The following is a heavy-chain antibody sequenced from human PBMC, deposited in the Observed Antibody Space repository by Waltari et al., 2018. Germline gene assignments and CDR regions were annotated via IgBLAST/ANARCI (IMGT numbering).Heavy chain of an antibody. Sequence: QVQLVQSGAEVKKPGASVKVSCKASGYTFTSYYMHWVRRAPGQGLEWMGGIIPIFGTANYAQKFQGRVTITMDESTSTAYMELSSLRSEDTAVYYCARHEGGQGYGMDVWGQGTTVTVSS. CDR3: ARHEGGQGYGMDV. V-gene: IGHV1-69*01. CDR1: GYTFTSYY. D-gene: IGHD3-16*01. CDR2: IIPIFGTA. J-gene: IGHJ6*02.